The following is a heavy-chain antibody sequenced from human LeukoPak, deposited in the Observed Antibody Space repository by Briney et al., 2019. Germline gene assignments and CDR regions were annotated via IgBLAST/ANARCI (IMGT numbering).Heavy chain of an antibody. D-gene: IGHD3-3*01. V-gene: IGHV4-39*01. CDR1: GGSISSSSYY. J-gene: IGHJ5*02. Sequence: SETLSLTCTVSGGSISSSSYYWGWIRQPPGKGLEWIGSIYYSGSTYYNPSLKSRVTICVDTSKNQFYLKLSSVTAADTAVYYCAGYFDVLRFLEWSPRNWFDPWGQGTLVTVSS. CDR3: AGYFDVLRFLEWSPRNWFDP. CDR2: IYYSGST.